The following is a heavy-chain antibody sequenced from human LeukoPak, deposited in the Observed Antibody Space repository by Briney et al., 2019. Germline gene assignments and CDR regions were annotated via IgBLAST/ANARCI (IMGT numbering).Heavy chain of an antibody. CDR2: IYYSGST. CDR1: GGSISSSSYY. J-gene: IGHJ4*02. D-gene: IGHD3-10*01. CDR3: ARGRPPPGSNVLKWFGEQGFDY. Sequence: SETLSLTCTVSGGSISSSSYYWGWIRQPPGKGLEWIGSIYYSGSTHYNPSLKSRVTISVDTSKNQFSLKLSSVTAADTAVYYCARGRPPPGSNVLKWFGEQGFDYWAREPWSPSPQ. V-gene: IGHV4-39*07.